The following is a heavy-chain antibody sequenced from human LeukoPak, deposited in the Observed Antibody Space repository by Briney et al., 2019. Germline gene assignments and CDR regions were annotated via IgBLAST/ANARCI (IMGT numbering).Heavy chain of an antibody. J-gene: IGHJ4*02. CDR1: GFTFSDYY. CDR2: ISSSSGSNT. CDR3: SRDGSLRSPPL. Sequence: GGSLRLSCAASGFTFSDYYMSWIRQAPGKGREWVAYISSSSGSNTYYADSVRGRFTISRDNAENSLYLEMDSLRAENTAVYYFSRDGSLRSPPLWGQGTLVTVSS. D-gene: IGHD1-14*01. V-gene: IGHV3-11*01.